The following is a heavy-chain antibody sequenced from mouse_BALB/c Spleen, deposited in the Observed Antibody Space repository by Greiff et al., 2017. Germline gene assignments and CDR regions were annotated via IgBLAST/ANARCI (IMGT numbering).Heavy chain of an antibody. J-gene: IGHJ4*01. Sequence: EVQLQQSGAELVRPGALVKLSCKASGFNIKDYYMHWVKQRPGQGLEWIGMIDPSNSETRLNQKFKDKATLNVDKSSNTAYMQLSSLTSEDSAVYYCARYGAMDYWGQGTSVTVSA. CDR3: ARYGAMDY. CDR2: IDPSNSET. V-gene: IGHV14-1*02. D-gene: IGHD1-1*01. CDR1: GFNIKDYY.